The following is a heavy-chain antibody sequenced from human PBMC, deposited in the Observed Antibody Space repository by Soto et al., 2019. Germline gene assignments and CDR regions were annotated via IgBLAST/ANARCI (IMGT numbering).Heavy chain of an antibody. CDR2: ISWNSGSI. CDR1: GFTFDDYA. CDR3: AKVSHGGGYSVFDY. J-gene: IGHJ4*02. V-gene: IGHV3-9*01. Sequence: EVQLVESGGGLVQPGRSRRISCAASGFTFDDYAMHWVRQAPGKGLEWVSGISWNSGSIGYADSVKGRFTISRENAKNSLYLQMNSLRAEDTALYYCAKVSHGGGYSVFDYWGQGTLVTVSS. D-gene: IGHD5-12*01.